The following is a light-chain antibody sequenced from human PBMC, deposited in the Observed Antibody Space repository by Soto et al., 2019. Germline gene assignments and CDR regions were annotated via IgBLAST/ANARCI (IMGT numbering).Light chain of an antibody. CDR2: EGS. J-gene: IGLJ2*01. V-gene: IGLV2-23*01. CDR1: SSDVGSYNL. Sequence: QSVLTQPASVSGSPGQSITISCTGTSSDVGSYNLVSWYQHHPGKAPKLMIYEGSKRPSGVSNRFSGSKSGNTASLTISGLQAEDEADYYCCSYAGSTVFGGGTKVTVL. CDR3: CSYAGSTV.